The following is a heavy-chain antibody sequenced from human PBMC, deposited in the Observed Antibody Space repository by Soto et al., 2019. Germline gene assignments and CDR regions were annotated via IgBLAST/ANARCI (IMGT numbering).Heavy chain of an antibody. CDR2: TYHGGTT. D-gene: IGHD6-19*01. CDR1: GYSIISGSY. CDR3: ARVHVMVVAGSTFDY. Sequence: SETLSLTCTVSGYSIISGSYLALIRHPPGKGPEWIASTYHGGTTFYNPSLKSRITISVDTSNNQFSLKLTSVTAADTAVYYCARVHVMVVAGSTFDYWGHGTLVTVSS. J-gene: IGHJ4*01. V-gene: IGHV4-38-2*02.